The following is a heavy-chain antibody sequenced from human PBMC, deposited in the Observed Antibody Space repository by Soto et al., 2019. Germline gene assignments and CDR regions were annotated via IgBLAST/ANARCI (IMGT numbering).Heavy chain of an antibody. CDR2: ISYDGSKT. D-gene: IGHD1-7*01. Sequence: QVQLVESGGGVVQPGRSLRLSCAASGFTFSNYGMHWVRQAPGKGLEWVAIISYDGSKTYYADAVKGRFTISRDNSKYTLYLQMNSLRAEDTAMYYCAKVANFRSDYYDGINVWGQGTTVTVSS. CDR3: AKVANFRSDYYDGINV. CDR1: GFTFSNYG. V-gene: IGHV3-30*18. J-gene: IGHJ6*02.